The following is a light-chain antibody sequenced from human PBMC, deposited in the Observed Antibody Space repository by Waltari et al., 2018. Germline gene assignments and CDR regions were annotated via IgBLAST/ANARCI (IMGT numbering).Light chain of an antibody. CDR1: QTISYSY. V-gene: IGKV3-20*01. J-gene: IGKJ1*01. Sequence: EIVFTQSPGTLSLSPGERATLSCRASQTISYSYLAWYQQKPGQAPRLLISATSSRATAIPDRFSGSGSGTDFTLTISRLEPEDFAVYFCQHYANSPPTFGQGTKVEIK. CDR3: QHYANSPPT. CDR2: ATS.